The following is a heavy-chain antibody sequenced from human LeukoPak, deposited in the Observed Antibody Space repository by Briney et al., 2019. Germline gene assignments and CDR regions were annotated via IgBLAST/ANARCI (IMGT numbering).Heavy chain of an antibody. CDR2: IYSGGST. V-gene: IGHV3-66*01. J-gene: IGHJ4*02. D-gene: IGHD3-10*01. CDR1: GFTVSSNY. Sequence: PGGSLRLSCAASGFTVSSNYMSWVRQAPGKGLEWVSVIYSGGSTYYAGSVKGRFTISRDNSKNTLYLQMNSLRAEDTAVYYCARGTGTLLWFGESPPYYFDYWGQGTLVTVSS. CDR3: ARGTGTLLWFGESPPYYFDY.